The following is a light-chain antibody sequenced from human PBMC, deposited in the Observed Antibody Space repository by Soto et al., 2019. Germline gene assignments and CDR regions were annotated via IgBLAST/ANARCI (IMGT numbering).Light chain of an antibody. V-gene: IGLV3-27*01. Sequence: SYELTQPSSVSVSPGQTARITCSGDVLAKKYARWFQQKPGQAPVLVIYKDSERPSGIPERFSGSSSGTTVTLTISGAQVEDEADYYCYSAADNNVGFGGGTKLTVL. CDR2: KDS. CDR3: YSAADNNVG. J-gene: IGLJ2*01. CDR1: VLAKKY.